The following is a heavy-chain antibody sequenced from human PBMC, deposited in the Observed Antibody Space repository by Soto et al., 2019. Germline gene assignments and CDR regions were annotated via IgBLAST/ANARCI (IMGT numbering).Heavy chain of an antibody. CDR3: ARLIHCKTTSCYFDY. CDR1: GGSFSGYY. CDR2: VNYSGGT. Sequence: SETLSLTCVVPGGSFSGYYWSWIRQPPGQGLEWIGEVNYSGGTYYNPSLESRVTISEDTSKNQFSLKLSSVTAADTAVFYCARLIHCKTTSCYFDYWGQGTLVTVSS. J-gene: IGHJ4*02. V-gene: IGHV4-34*01. D-gene: IGHD2-2*01.